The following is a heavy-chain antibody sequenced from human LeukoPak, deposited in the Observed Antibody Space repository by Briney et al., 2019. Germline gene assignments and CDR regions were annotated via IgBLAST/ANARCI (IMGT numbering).Heavy chain of an antibody. V-gene: IGHV3-23*01. D-gene: IGHD3-10*01. CDR2: ISGSGGST. J-gene: IGHJ4*02. Sequence: GGSLRLSCAASGFTFSSYAMSWVRQAPGKGLEWVSAISGSGGSTYYADSVKGRFTISRDNSKNTLYLQMNSLRAEDTAVYYCAKRPVRGFGELLDYWGQGTLVTVSS. CDR1: GFTFSSYA. CDR3: AKRPVRGFGELLDY.